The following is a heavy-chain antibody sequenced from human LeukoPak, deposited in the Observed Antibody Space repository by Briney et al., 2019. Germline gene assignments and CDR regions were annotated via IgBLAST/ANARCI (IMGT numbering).Heavy chain of an antibody. D-gene: IGHD1-1*01. CDR3: ARGRVNWSVRNWFDP. CDR1: GGSISTKSYY. V-gene: IGHV4-39*07. J-gene: IGHJ5*02. CDR2: INHSGST. Sequence: PSETLSLTCTVSGGSISTKSYYWSWIRQPAGKGLEWIGEINHSGSTNYNPSLKSRVTISVDTSKNQFSLKLSSVTAADTAVYYCARGRVNWSVRNWFDPWGQGTLVTVSS.